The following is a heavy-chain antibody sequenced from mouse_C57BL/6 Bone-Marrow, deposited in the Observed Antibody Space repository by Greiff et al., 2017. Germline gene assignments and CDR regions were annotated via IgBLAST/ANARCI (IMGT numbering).Heavy chain of an antibody. CDR2: IWRGGST. CDR3: ASMVTTGAMDY. V-gene: IGHV2-2*01. J-gene: IGHJ4*01. D-gene: IGHD2-2*01. Sequence: VQGVESGPGLVQPSPSLSITCTVSGFSLTSYGVHWVRQSPGKGLEWLGVIWRGGSTDYNAAFISRLSISKDNSKSQVFFKMNSLQADDTAIYYCASMVTTGAMDYWGQGTSVTVSS. CDR1: GFSLTSYG.